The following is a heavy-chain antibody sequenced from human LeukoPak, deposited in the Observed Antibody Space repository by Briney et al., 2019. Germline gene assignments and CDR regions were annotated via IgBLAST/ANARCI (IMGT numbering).Heavy chain of an antibody. CDR1: GGSISSSSYY. D-gene: IGHD6-6*01. V-gene: IGHV4-39*01. CDR3: ARQLTPPYSSSSRWFDP. Sequence: SETLSLTCTVSGGSISSSSYYWGWIRHPPGKGLEWIGSIYYSGSTYYNPSLKSRVTISVDTSKNQFSLKLSSVTAADTAVYYCARQLTPPYSSSSRWFDPWGQGTLVTVSS. CDR2: IYYSGST. J-gene: IGHJ5*02.